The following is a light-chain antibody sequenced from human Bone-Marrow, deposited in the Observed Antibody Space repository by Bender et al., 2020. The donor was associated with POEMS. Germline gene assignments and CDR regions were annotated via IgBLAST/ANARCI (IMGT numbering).Light chain of an antibody. CDR3: CSYAGTSTI. CDR2: DVT. CDR1: SSNVGRYNY. Sequence: QSALTQPRSVTGSPGQSVTIACTGASSNVGRYNYVSWYQQRPGKAPKLVIYDVTKRPSGVPDRFSGSKSDNTASLTIAGLQADDEGDYYCCSYAGTSTIFGGGTKLTVL. J-gene: IGLJ2*01. V-gene: IGLV2-11*01.